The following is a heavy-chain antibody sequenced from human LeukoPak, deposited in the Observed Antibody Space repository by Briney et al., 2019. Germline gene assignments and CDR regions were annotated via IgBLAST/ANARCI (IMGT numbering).Heavy chain of an antibody. CDR3: ARDLTIVGAPLYYYYYGMDV. CDR1: GFTFSSYW. V-gene: IGHV3-7*01. J-gene: IGHJ6*02. CDR2: IKQDGSEK. D-gene: IGHD1-26*01. Sequence: PGGSLRLSCAASGFTFSSYWMSWVRQAPGKGLEWVANIKQDGSEKYYVDSVKGRFTTSRDNAENSLYLQMNSLRAEDTAVYYCARDLTIVGAPLYYYYYGMDVWGQGTTVTVSS.